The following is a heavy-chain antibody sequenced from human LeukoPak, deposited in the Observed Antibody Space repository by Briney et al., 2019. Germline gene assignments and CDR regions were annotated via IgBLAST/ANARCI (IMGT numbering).Heavy chain of an antibody. D-gene: IGHD3-22*01. CDR1: GFRVFDYG. Sequence: GGSLRLSCAISGFRVFDYGVHWIRQAPGKGLEWVSMMSHDGSDKRYGDSVRGRFMLYRDTSKNSLYLQMNSLRAEDTAVYYCARGIYYYDSWGPNWFDPWGQGTLVTVSS. CDR2: MSHDGSDK. CDR3: ARGIYYYDSWGPNWFDP. J-gene: IGHJ5*02. V-gene: IGHV3-30*03.